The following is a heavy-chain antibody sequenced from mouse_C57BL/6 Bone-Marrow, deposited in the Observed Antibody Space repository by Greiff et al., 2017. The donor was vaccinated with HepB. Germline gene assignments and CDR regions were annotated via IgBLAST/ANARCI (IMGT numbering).Heavy chain of an antibody. J-gene: IGHJ2*01. CDR1: GFTFSSYA. V-gene: IGHV5-4*03. D-gene: IGHD4-1*01. Sequence: DVMLVESGGGLVKPGGSLKLSCAASGFTFSSYAMTWVRQTPEKRLEWVATISDGGSYTYYPDNVKGRFTISRDNAKNNMYLQMSHLKSEDTAMYYCARALTGDYWGQGTTLTVSS. CDR3: ARALTGDY. CDR2: ISDGGSYT.